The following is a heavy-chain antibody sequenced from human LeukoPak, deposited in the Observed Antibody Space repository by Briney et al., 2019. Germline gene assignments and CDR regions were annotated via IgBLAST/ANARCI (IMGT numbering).Heavy chain of an antibody. CDR3: ARKLDYYGMDV. V-gene: IGHV3-23*01. CDR2: IGSGGHST. CDR1: GFTFSNYA. J-gene: IGHJ6*02. Sequence: PGGSLRLSCTASGFTFSNYALSWVRQAPGKGLEWVSAIGSGGHSTYYADSVKGRFTISKDNSKSTLFLQMNSLRAEDTAVYYCARKLDYYGMDVWGQGTTVTVS.